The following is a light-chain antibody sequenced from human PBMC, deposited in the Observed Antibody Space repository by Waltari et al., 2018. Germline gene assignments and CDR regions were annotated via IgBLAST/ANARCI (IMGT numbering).Light chain of an antibody. CDR3: AAWDDSLSGVV. J-gene: IGLJ2*01. V-gene: IGLV1-47*01. CDR1: SSNIGSNY. Sequence: QSVLTQPPSASGTPGQRVTISCSGSSSNIGSNYVYWYQQLPGTAPKLRIYRNNQRPSGVPDLFDGSKSGTSAALAISGLRSEDEADYYCAAWDDSLSGVVFGGGTKLTVL. CDR2: RNN.